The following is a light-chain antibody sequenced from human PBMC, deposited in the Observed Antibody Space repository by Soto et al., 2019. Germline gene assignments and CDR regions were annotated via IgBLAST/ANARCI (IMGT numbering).Light chain of an antibody. CDR2: GTS. V-gene: IGKV3-20*01. Sequence: EIVLTQSPGTLSVSPGERATLSCRASQTISSNNLAWYQQKPGQAPSLLIYGTSSRATGIPDRFSGSGSGTDFPLTISRVEPEDSAIYYCQQYGSWTFGQGTKVEI. CDR3: QQYGSWT. J-gene: IGKJ1*01. CDR1: QTISSNN.